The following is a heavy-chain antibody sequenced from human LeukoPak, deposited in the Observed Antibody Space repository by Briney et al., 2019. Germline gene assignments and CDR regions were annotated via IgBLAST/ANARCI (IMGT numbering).Heavy chain of an antibody. V-gene: IGHV4-31*03. CDR2: IYYSGST. CDR1: GGSISSGGYY. Sequence: SETLSLTCTVSGGSISSGGYYWSWIRQHPGKGLEWIGYIYYSGSTYYNPSLKGRVTISVDTSKNQFSLKLSSVTAADTAVYYCARAVRYSSSSWGHFDYWGQGTLVTVSS. J-gene: IGHJ4*02. D-gene: IGHD6-6*01. CDR3: ARAVRYSSSSWGHFDY.